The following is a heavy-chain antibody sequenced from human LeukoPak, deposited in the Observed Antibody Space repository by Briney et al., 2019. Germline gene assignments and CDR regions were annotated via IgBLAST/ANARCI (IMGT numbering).Heavy chain of an antibody. CDR3: AKVGDGMITFGDLAGD. Sequence: GGSLRLSCAASGFTFSSYGMHWVRQAPGKGLEWVAVISYDGSNKYYADSVKGRFTISRDNSKNTLYLQMNSLRAEDTAVYYCAKVGDGMITFGDLAGDWGQGTLVTVSS. CDR1: GFTFSSYG. V-gene: IGHV3-30*18. J-gene: IGHJ4*02. D-gene: IGHD3-16*01. CDR2: ISYDGSNK.